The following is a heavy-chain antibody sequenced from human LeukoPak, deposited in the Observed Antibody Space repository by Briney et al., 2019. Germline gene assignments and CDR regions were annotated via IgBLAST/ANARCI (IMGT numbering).Heavy chain of an antibody. CDR2: ISYDGSKK. D-gene: IGHD4-17*01. CDR3: ATDLLGGDYLAYYYYGMDV. Sequence: PGRSLRLSCAASGFTFSSYGMHWVRQAPGKGLEWVAVISYDGSKKYYADSVKGRFTISRDNSKNTLYLQMNSLRAEDTAGYYCATDLLGGDYLAYYYYGMDVWGKGTTVTVSS. V-gene: IGHV3-30*03. CDR1: GFTFSSYG. J-gene: IGHJ6*04.